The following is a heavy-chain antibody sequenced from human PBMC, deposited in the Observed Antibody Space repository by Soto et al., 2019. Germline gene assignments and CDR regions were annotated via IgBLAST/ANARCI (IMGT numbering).Heavy chain of an antibody. CDR2: IYPGDSDT. J-gene: IGHJ4*02. D-gene: IGHD2-2*01. CDR1: GYSFTSYW. Sequence: GESLKISCKGSGYSFTSYWIGWVRQMPGKGLEWMGIIYPGDSDTRYSPSFQGQVTISADKSISTAYLQWSSLKASDTAMYYCARLGDCSSTSCYGVDYWGQGTLVTVSS. V-gene: IGHV5-51*01. CDR3: ARLGDCSSTSCYGVDY.